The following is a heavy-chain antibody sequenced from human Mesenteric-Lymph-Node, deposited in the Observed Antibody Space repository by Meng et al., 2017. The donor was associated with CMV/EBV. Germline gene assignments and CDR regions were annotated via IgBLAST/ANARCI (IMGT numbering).Heavy chain of an antibody. Sequence: GGSLRLSCAASGFTFSGYAMHWVRQAPGKGLEWVAVISNDGRNEYYADSVKGRFTISRDNYKNTLYLEMNSLRAEDTAVYYCARGEEVAAILRFLEWLLYPLGYWGQGTLVTVSS. CDR3: ARGEEVAAILRFLEWLLYPLGY. J-gene: IGHJ4*02. CDR1: GFTFSGYA. D-gene: IGHD3-3*01. V-gene: IGHV3-30*04. CDR2: ISNDGRNE.